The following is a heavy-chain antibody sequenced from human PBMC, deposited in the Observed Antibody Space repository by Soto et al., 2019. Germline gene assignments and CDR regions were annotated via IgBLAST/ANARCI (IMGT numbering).Heavy chain of an antibody. Sequence: ASAKVSCKASGYMFISYGTNWVRQAPGQGLEWMGWISAYNGNTKYAQNLQGRVTMTTDTSTSTAYMEMRSLRSDDTAVYYCVRDLDGSGSYYTDYWGPGTLVTVSS. J-gene: IGHJ4*02. CDR3: VRDLDGSGSYYTDY. V-gene: IGHV1-18*01. CDR2: ISAYNGNT. CDR1: GYMFISYG. D-gene: IGHD3-10*01.